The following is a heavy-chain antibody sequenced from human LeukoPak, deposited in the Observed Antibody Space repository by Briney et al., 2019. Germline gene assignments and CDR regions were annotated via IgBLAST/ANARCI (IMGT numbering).Heavy chain of an antibody. CDR3: ARDSIAAAGPTPNGPFFDY. CDR1: GDSVSSNSAA. D-gene: IGHD6-13*01. CDR2: TYYRSKWYN. Sequence: SQTLSLTCAISGDSVSSNSAAWNWIRQSPSRGLEWLRRTYYRSKWYNDYAVSVKSRITINPDTSKNQFSLQLNSVTPEDTAVYYCARDSIAAAGPTPNGPFFDYWGQGTLVTVSS. V-gene: IGHV6-1*01. J-gene: IGHJ4*02.